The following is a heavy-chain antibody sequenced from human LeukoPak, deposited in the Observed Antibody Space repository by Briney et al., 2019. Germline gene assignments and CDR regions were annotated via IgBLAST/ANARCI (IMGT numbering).Heavy chain of an antibody. CDR1: GDSISSSSYC. CDR3: TRQRGSGHWYFDL. D-gene: IGHD6-19*01. Sequence: PSETLSLTCTVSGDSISSSSYCWGWIRRPPGKGLEWIGTVYFAGRTYYNPSLTSRVTMSVDTSKNEFSLNLRSVTAADTAMYYCTRQRGSGHWYFDLWGRGTLVTVSS. CDR2: VYFAGRT. J-gene: IGHJ2*01. V-gene: IGHV4-39*01.